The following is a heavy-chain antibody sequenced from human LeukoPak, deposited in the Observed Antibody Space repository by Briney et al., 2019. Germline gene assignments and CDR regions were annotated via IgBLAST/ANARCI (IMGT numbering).Heavy chain of an antibody. V-gene: IGHV1-18*01. J-gene: IGHJ4*02. Sequence: GASVKVSCKASGYTFTSYGISWVRQAPGQGLEWMGWISAYNGNTNYAQKLQGRVTMTTDTSTSTAYMELRSLRSDDTAVYYCARDAVFSGWPNLIDYWGQGTLVTVSS. CDR3: ARDAVFSGWPNLIDY. CDR2: ISAYNGNT. CDR1: GYTFTSYG. D-gene: IGHD6-19*01.